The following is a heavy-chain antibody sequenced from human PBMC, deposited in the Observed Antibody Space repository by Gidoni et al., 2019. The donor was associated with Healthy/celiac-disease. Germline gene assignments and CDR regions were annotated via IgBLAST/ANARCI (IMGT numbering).Heavy chain of an antibody. Sequence: EVQLVESGGGLVKPGGSLRLSCAASGFTFSSYSMNWVRQAPGKGLEWVSSISSSSSYIYYADSVKGLFTISRDNAKNSLYLQMNSLRAEDTAVYYCARVSHRIGDAFDIWGQGTMVTVSS. J-gene: IGHJ3*02. D-gene: IGHD2-15*01. CDR3: ARVSHRIGDAFDI. CDR1: GFTFSSYS. V-gene: IGHV3-21*01. CDR2: ISSSSSYI.